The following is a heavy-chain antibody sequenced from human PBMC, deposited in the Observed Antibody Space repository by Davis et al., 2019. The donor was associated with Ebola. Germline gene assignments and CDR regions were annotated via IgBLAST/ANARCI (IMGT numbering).Heavy chain of an antibody. Sequence: SVKVSCKASGGTFSSYAISWVRQAPGQGLEWMGRIIPILGIANYAQKFQGRVTITADTSASTAYMELSSLRSEDTAVYYCARWISAFDYWGQGTLVTVSP. CDR2: IIPILGIA. D-gene: IGHD2-2*03. J-gene: IGHJ4*02. CDR3: ARWISAFDY. CDR1: GGTFSSYA. V-gene: IGHV1-69*04.